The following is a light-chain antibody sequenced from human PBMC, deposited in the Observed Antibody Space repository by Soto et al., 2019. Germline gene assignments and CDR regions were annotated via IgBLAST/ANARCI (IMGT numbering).Light chain of an antibody. CDR3: CSYAGSYTFEV. Sequence: ALTQTRSVSGSPGQSVTISCTGSSSDVGGYNYVSWYQQHPGKAPKLMIYDVSKRPSGVPDRFSGSKSGNTAALTISGLQAEDEADYYCCSYAGSYTFEVFGTGTKVTVL. V-gene: IGLV2-11*01. CDR2: DVS. J-gene: IGLJ1*01. CDR1: SSDVGGYNY.